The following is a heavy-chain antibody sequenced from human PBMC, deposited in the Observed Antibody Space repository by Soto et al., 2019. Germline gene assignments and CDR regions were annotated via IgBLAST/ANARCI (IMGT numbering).Heavy chain of an antibody. Sequence: GGSLRLSCAASGFTFSSYAMSWVRQAPGKGLEWVSAISGSGGSTYYADSVKGRFTISRDNSKNTLYLQMNSLRAEDTAVYYCAKAPYGDYVLFWFDPWGQGTLVTVSS. D-gene: IGHD4-17*01. CDR2: ISGSGGST. CDR1: GFTFSSYA. V-gene: IGHV3-23*01. J-gene: IGHJ5*02. CDR3: AKAPYGDYVLFWFDP.